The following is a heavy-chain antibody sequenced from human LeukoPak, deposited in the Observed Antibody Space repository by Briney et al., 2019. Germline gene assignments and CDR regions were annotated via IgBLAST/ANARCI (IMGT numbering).Heavy chain of an antibody. V-gene: IGHV3-64*01. D-gene: IGHD1-26*01. J-gene: IGHJ3*02. CDR1: GFTFSSYA. CDR3: AREGATAAFDI. CDR2: ISSNGGST. Sequence: PGGSLRLSCAASGFTFSSYAMHWVRQAPGKGLESVSAISSNGGSTYYANSVKGRFTISRDNSKNTLYLQMGSLRAEDMAVYYCAREGATAAFDIWGQGTMVTVSS.